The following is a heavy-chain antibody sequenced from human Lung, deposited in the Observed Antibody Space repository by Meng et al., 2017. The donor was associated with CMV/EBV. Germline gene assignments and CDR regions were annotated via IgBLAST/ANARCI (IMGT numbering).Heavy chain of an antibody. CDR2: IQPSSGYT. V-gene: IGHV1-2*02. D-gene: IGHD3-16*01. CDR1: GYFFNDHF. Sequence: ASXXVSCKASGYFFNDHFMHWVRQAPGQGLEWMGWIQPSSGYTNYAQNFQGRVTMTSDSSIATAYMELTRLTSDDTAVYYCARDHDWGADYWGQGTLVTVDS. CDR3: ARDHDWGADY. J-gene: IGHJ4*02.